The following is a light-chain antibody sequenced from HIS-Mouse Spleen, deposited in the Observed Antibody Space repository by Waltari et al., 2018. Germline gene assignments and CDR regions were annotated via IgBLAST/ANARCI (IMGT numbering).Light chain of an antibody. V-gene: IGLV1-36*01. Sequence: QSVLTQPPSVSEAPRQRVTLSCSGSSSNIGNNAVNWYQQLPGKAPKLLIYYDDLLPSGVSDRFSGSKSGTSASLAISGLQSEDEADYYCAAWDDRLNGYVFGTGTKVTVL. CDR3: AAWDDRLNGYV. J-gene: IGLJ1*01. CDR1: SSNIGNNA. CDR2: YDD.